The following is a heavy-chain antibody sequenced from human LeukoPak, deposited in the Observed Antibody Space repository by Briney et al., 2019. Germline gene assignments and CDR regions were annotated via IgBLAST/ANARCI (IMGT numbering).Heavy chain of an antibody. CDR1: GFTFSSYW. CDR2: INSDGSST. D-gene: IGHD3-10*01. Sequence: GGSLRLSCAASGFTFSSYWMHWVRQAPGKGLVWVSRINSDGSSTSYADSVKGRFTISRDNAKNTLYLQMNSLRAEDTAVYYCVRFGELFETNYYYYGMDVWGQGTTVTVSS. J-gene: IGHJ6*02. V-gene: IGHV3-74*01. CDR3: VRFGELFETNYYYYGMDV.